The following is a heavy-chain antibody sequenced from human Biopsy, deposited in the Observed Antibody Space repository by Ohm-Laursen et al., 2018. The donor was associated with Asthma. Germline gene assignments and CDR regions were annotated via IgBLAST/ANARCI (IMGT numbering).Heavy chain of an antibody. Sequence: ASVKVSCNASGVALSGYTFEWVRQARGLGLEWIAWIVFASGATNYAQNFQDRLTVTRDMSAGSVSMELRGLSSTDSAVYYCAAGRTSLQGESLIWGQGTLVSVSS. CDR3: AAGRTSLQGESLI. D-gene: IGHD2/OR15-2a*01. V-gene: IGHV1-58*01. J-gene: IGHJ4*01. CDR1: GVALSGYT. CDR2: IVFASGAT.